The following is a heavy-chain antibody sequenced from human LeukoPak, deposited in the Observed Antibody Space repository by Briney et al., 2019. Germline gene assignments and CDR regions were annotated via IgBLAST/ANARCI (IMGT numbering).Heavy chain of an antibody. CDR3: ARGAEHWPHTVVVNAIVFDY. CDR2: INHSGST. V-gene: IGHV4-34*01. Sequence: PETLSLTCAVYGGSFSGYYWSWIRQPPGKGLEWIGEINHSGSTNYNPSLKSRVTISVDTSKNQFSLKLSSVTAADTAVYYCARGAEHWPHTVVVNAIVFDYWGQGTLVTVSS. CDR1: GGSFSGYY. D-gene: IGHD2-21*01. J-gene: IGHJ4*02.